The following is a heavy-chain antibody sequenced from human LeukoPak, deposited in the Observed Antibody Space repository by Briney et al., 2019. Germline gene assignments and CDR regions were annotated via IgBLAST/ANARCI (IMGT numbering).Heavy chain of an antibody. V-gene: IGHV3-15*01. CDR1: GFSFTDAW. CDR2: IKSRTDGGTA. CDR3: SSGAVAAYFDH. Sequence: GGSLRLSCAASGFSFTDAWMSWVPQAPGKGLEWVGRIKSRTDGGTADYAAPVKGRFTISRDDSKNTLYLQMNSLKTEDTAVYYCSSGAVAAYFDHWGLGTLVTVSS. D-gene: IGHD6-19*01. J-gene: IGHJ4*02.